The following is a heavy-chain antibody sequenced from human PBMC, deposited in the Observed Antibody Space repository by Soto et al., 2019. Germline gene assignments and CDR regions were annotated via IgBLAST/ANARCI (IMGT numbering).Heavy chain of an antibody. D-gene: IGHD2-15*01. CDR3: AREGGGREYSTFDL. CDR2: TSPRSGVK. J-gene: IGHJ4*02. Sequence: EVQLVESGGALVQPGGSLRLSCAASGFTFSAYSMNWVRQAPGKGLEWIAFTSPRSGVKYYADSVKGRFTIFRDDAKNSLFLQMNSLRDEDTAVYYCAREGGGREYSTFDLWGQGSLVTVSS. CDR1: GFTFSAYS. V-gene: IGHV3-48*02.